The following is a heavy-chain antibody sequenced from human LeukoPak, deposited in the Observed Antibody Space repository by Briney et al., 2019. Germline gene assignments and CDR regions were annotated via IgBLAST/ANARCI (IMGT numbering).Heavy chain of an antibody. D-gene: IGHD7-27*01. CDR3: ASRKLGNDY. CDR1: GGSFSGYY. Sequence: TSETLSLTCAVYGGSFSGYYWSWIRQPPGKGLEWIGEINHSGSTNYNPSLKSRVTISVDTSKNQFSLKLSSVTAADTAVYYCASRKLGNDYWGQGTLVTVSS. V-gene: IGHV4-34*01. J-gene: IGHJ4*02. CDR2: INHSGST.